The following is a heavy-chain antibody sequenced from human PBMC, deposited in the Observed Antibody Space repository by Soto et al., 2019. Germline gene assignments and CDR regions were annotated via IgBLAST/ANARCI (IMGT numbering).Heavy chain of an antibody. V-gene: IGHV4-4*09. CDR3: ASRSVLGYFFDY. CDR2: SGGT. D-gene: IGHD3-10*01. J-gene: IGHJ4*02. CDR1: GGSISSYY. Sequence: SETLSLTCTVSGGSISSYYWSWIRQPPGKGLEWIASGGTNYNPSLKSRVTISVDTSKNQFSLKLSSVTAADTAVYYCASRSVLGYFFDYWGQGTLVTVSS.